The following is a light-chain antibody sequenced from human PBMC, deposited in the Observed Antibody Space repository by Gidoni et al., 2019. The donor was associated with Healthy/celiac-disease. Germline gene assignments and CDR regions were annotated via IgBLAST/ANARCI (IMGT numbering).Light chain of an antibody. V-gene: IGLV3-25*03. Sequence: SYELTQQPSVSVSPGQTARITCSGEALTKQYAYWYQQKPGQAPVLVIYRDTERPSGFPERFSGSSSGTTVTLTISGVQAEDEADYYCQSADSSGTYAVFGGGTKLTVL. CDR3: QSADSSGTYAV. CDR2: RDT. J-gene: IGLJ3*02. CDR1: ALTKQY.